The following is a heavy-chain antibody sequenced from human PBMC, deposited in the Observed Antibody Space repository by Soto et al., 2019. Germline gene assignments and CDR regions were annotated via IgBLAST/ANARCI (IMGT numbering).Heavy chain of an antibody. D-gene: IGHD3-3*01. CDR2: INHSGFA. J-gene: IGHJ4*02. CDR1: TGSFSGYY. CDR3: ARTSTIFGVVSDS. Sequence: SETLSLTCAVHTGSFSGYYWSWIRQPPGKGLEWIGEINHSGFANYDPSLMSRVTILLDMSKNEVTLKVRSVTAADTAVYYCARTSTIFGVVSDSWGQGTLVTVSS. V-gene: IGHV4-34*01.